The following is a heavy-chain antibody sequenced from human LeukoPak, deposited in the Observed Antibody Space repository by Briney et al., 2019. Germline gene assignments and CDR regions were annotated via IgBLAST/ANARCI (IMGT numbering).Heavy chain of an antibody. V-gene: IGHV3-53*01. J-gene: IGHJ4*02. CDR2: IYSGGNT. CDR1: EFIVNNNY. D-gene: IGHD3-10*01. Sequence: GGSLRLSCAAPEFIVNNNYMTWVRQAPGKGLEWVSVIYSGGNTYYADSVKGRFTVFRDNSKNSLYLQMNSLRAEDTAVYYCARGLGSGSSPFDYWGQGTLVTVSS. CDR3: ARGLGSGSSPFDY.